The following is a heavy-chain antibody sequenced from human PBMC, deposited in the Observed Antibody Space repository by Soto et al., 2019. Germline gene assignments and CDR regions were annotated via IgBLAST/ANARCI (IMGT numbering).Heavy chain of an antibody. CDR2: IYNDGST. CDR1: GFTVSSNY. D-gene: IGHD1-20*01. V-gene: IGHV3-53*01. CDR3: ARGFNWLDY. J-gene: IGHJ4*02. Sequence: EVQLVESGGGLMQPGGSLRLSCAASGFTVSSNYMTWVRQAPGKGLEWVSVIYNDGSTNYADSVKCRFTISRDNSKNTLHRQMNSLGAEDTAVYYCARGFNWLDYWGQGTLVTVSS.